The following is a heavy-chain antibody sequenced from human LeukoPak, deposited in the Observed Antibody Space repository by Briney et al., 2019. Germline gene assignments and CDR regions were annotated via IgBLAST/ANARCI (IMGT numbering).Heavy chain of an antibody. CDR2: IGTTGSTR. D-gene: IGHD1-1*01. V-gene: IGHV3-48*01. J-gene: IGHJ5*02. Sequence: GGSLRLSCAASGFTFSNYAMSWVRQAPGKGLEWVSYIGTTGSTRYYADSVKGRFTISRDNAKNSLYLQMNSLRAEDTAVYYCASFDRYTWGQGTLVAVSS. CDR3: ASFDRYT. CDR1: GFTFSNYA.